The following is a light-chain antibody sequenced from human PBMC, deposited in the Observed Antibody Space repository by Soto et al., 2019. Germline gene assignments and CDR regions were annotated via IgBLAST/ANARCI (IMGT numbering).Light chain of an antibody. J-gene: IGLJ1*01. Sequence: QSALTQPASVSGSPGQSITISCTGTTSDVGGYNYVSWYQQHPGKAPKLMIYDVNNRPSGVSNRFSGSKSGNTASLTISGLQAEDEADYYFSSFTSSSTLVVFGTGTKLTVL. V-gene: IGLV2-14*03. CDR1: TSDVGGYNY. CDR3: SSFTSSSTLVV. CDR2: DVN.